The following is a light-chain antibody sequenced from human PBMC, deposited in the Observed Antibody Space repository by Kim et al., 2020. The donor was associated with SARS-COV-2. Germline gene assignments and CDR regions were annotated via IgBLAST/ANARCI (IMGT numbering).Light chain of an antibody. CDR1: SSNIGSNT. CDR2: SNN. V-gene: IGLV1-44*01. CDR3: AAWDDSLNDVV. J-gene: IGLJ2*01. Sequence: GQRVTITCSGSSSNIGSNTVNWYQQLPGTAHKLLIYSNNQRPSGVPDRVSGSKSGTSASLAISGLQSEDEADYYCAAWDDSLNDVVFGGGTQLTVL.